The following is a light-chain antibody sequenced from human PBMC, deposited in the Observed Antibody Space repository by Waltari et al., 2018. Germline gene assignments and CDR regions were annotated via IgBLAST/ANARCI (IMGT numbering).Light chain of an antibody. V-gene: IGLV3-21*02. CDR1: RIDRRA. CDR2: DDT. CDR3: QVWDDNSDHWV. J-gene: IGLJ3*02. Sequence: SYVLTQSPSVSVAPGQTATIACGGDRIDRRAVHWYHQQPGQAPALVVYDDTDRPPWISERFSGSNSGNTATLTISRVEAGDEADYYCQVWDDNSDHWVFGGGTKLTVL.